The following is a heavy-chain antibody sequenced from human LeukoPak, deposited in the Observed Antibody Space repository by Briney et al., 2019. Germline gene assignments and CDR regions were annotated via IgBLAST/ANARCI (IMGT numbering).Heavy chain of an antibody. D-gene: IGHD3-10*01. Sequence: GGSLRLSCAASGFTFSNYGIHWVRQAPGKGLEWVALISYDGSIKYYADSVKGRFTISRDNSRNTLYLQMNSLRADDTAVYYCAKTLAGDGMDVWGKGTTVTVSS. V-gene: IGHV3-30*18. CDR1: GFTFSNYG. J-gene: IGHJ6*04. CDR3: AKTLAGDGMDV. CDR2: ISYDGSIK.